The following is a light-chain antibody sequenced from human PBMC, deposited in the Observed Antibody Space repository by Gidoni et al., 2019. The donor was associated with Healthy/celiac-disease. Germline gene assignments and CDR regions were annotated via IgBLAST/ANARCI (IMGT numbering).Light chain of an antibody. CDR2: GKS. CDR3: QSYDSSLSGYV. Sequence: QSVLTQPPSVSAAPGQRGTISSTGSSCNIGAGHDVHWYQQLPETAPKLLICGKSNRPSGVPDRFSGSKSGTSASLAITGLQAEDGADYYWQSYDSSLSGYVFGTGTKVTVL. CDR1: SCNIGAGHD. V-gene: IGLV1-40*01. J-gene: IGLJ1*01.